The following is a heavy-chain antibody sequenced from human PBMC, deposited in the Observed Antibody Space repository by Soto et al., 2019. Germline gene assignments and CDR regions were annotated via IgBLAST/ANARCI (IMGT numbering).Heavy chain of an antibody. J-gene: IGHJ4*02. CDR2: IKSKTDGGTT. V-gene: IGHV3-15*01. CDR3: TTDYSVGATIDY. Sequence: GGCLRISCAASGFSFSNAWMSLVLQAPGKGLEWVGRIKSKTDGGTTDYAAPVKGRFTISRDDSKNTLYLQMNSLKTEDTAVYYCTTDYSVGATIDYWGQGTLVTVSS. CDR1: GFSFSNAW. D-gene: IGHD1-26*01.